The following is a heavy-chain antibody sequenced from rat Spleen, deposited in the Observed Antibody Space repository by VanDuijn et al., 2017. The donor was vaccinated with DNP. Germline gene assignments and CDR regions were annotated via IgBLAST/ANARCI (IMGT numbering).Heavy chain of an antibody. Sequence: EVQLVESGGGLVQPGRSLKLSCAASGFTFSSFAMAWVRQAPTKGLEWVASISYDGDYTFYRDSVKDRFTISRDNAESRLYLQMDSLRSEDTATYYCARHRTIMPYYYAMDAWGQGVMVTVSS. D-gene: IGHD1-12*01. J-gene: IGHJ2*01. CDR2: ISYDGDYT. V-gene: IGHV5-25*01. CDR1: GFTFSSFA. CDR3: ARHRTIMPYYYAMDA.